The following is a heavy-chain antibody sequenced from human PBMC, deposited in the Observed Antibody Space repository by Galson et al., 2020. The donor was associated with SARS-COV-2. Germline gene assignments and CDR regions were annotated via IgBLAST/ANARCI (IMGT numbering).Heavy chain of an antibody. D-gene: IGHD2-2*01. CDR3: ARGPGCSSTSCYYYYYYMDV. Sequence: SETLSLTCTVSGGSISSSSYYWGWIRQPPGKGLEWIGSIYYSGSTYYNPSLKSRVTISVDTSKNQFSLKLSSVTAADTAVYYCARGPGCSSTSCYYYYYYMDVWGKGTTVTVSS. V-gene: IGHV4-39*07. CDR2: IYYSGST. CDR1: GGSISSSSYY. J-gene: IGHJ6*03.